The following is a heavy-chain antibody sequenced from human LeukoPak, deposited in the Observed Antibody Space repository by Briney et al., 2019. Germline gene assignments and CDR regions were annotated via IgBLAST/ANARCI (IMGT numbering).Heavy chain of an antibody. CDR1: GFNFGDHW. V-gene: IGHV3-7*02. Sequence: PGGSLRLSSAASGFNFGDHWMSWVRQAPGKGLEWVANIKEDGSDKAYVDSVKGRFTISRDNAKNSLYLRLDSLRADDTAVYYCARGDRGYAESLYWGQGTLVVVSA. D-gene: IGHD5-12*01. J-gene: IGHJ4*02. CDR3: ARGDRGYAESLY. CDR2: IKEDGSDK.